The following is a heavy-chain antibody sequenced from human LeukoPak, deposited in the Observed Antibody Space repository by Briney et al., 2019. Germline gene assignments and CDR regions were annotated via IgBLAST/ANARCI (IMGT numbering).Heavy chain of an antibody. CDR1: GGSFTFTSHA. D-gene: IGHD3-22*01. CDR2: IIPIYGSP. CDR3: AGFFYDNSHDAFDL. V-gene: IGHV1-69*13. J-gene: IGHJ3*01. Sequence: GASVKVSCKASGGSFTFTSHAITWVRQAPGQGREWMAGIIPIYGSPSYAQRFQGRVTITSDESARTVYIELISLRSEDTAVYYCAGFFYDNSHDAFDLWGQGTMVTVSS.